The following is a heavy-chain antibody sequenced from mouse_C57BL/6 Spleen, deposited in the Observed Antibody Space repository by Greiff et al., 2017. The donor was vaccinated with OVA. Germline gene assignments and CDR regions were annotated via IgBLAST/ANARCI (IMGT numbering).Heavy chain of an antibody. V-gene: IGHV1-64*01. J-gene: IGHJ2*01. Sequence: QVQLQQPGAELVKPGASVKLSCKASGYTFTSYWMHWVKQRPGQGLEWIGMIHPNSGSTNYNEKFKSKATLTVDKSSSTAYMQLSSLTSEDSAVYYCARCDWDEGYFDYWGQGTTLTVSS. D-gene: IGHD4-1*01. CDR3: ARCDWDEGYFDY. CDR1: GYTFTSYW. CDR2: IHPNSGST.